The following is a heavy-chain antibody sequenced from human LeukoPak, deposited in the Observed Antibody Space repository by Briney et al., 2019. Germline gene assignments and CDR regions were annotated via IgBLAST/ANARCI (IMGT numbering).Heavy chain of an antibody. CDR1: GYTFTGYY. CDR3: ARGGYYYDSSGWFDY. J-gene: IGHJ4*02. Sequence: ASVKVSCKASGYTFTGYYMHWVRQAPGQGLEWMGWINPNSGGTNYAQKFQGRVTMTRDTSISTAYMELSRLRSDDTAVYYCARGGYYYDSSGWFDYWGQGTLVTVSS. CDR2: INPNSGGT. D-gene: IGHD3-22*01. V-gene: IGHV1-2*02.